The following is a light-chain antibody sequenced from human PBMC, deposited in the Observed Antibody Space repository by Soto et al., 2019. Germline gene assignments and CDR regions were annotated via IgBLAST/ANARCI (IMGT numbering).Light chain of an antibody. V-gene: IGKV1-5*03. J-gene: IGKJ1*01. CDR2: KAS. CDR3: QQYNSYPWT. CDR1: QSISSW. Sequence: DLPMTQSPSTLSASVGDRVTITCRASQSISSWLAWYQQKPGKAPKLLIYKASSLESGVPSSFSGSGSGTEFTLTISSLQPDDFATYYCQQYNSYPWTFGQGTKVEIK.